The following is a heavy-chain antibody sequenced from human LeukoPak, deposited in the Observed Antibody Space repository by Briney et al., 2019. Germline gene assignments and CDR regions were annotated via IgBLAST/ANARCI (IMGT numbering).Heavy chain of an antibody. Sequence: SETLSLTCTVSGGSISSSSYYWGWIRQPPGKGLEWIGSIYYSGSTYYNPSLKSRVTISVDTSKNQFSLKLSSVTAADTAVYYCARHPLNWADYYYYYMDVWGKGTTVTVSS. CDR1: GGSISSSSYY. V-gene: IGHV4-39*01. CDR3: ARHPLNWADYYYYYMDV. D-gene: IGHD7-27*01. CDR2: IYYSGST. J-gene: IGHJ6*03.